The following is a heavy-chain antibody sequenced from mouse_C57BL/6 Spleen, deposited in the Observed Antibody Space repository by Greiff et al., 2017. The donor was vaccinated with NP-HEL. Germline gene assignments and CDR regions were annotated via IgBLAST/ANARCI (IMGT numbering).Heavy chain of an antibody. CDR3: ARIPIRGYYGSSYGWYFDV. D-gene: IGHD1-1*01. V-gene: IGHV1-80*01. CDR2: IYPGDGDT. J-gene: IGHJ1*03. CDR1: GYAFSSYW. Sequence: QVQLQQSGAELVKPGASVKISCKASGYAFSSYWMNWVKQRPGKGLEWIGQIYPGDGDTNYNGKFKGKATLTADKSSSTAYMQLSSLTSEDSAVYFCARIPIRGYYGSSYGWYFDVWGTGTTVTVSS.